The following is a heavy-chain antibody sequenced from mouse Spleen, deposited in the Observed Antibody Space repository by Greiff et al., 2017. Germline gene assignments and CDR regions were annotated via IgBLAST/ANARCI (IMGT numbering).Heavy chain of an antibody. CDR1: GYTFTSYG. V-gene: IGHV1-81*01. Sequence: QVQLQQSGAELARPGASVKLSCKASGYTFTSYGISWVKQRTGQGLEWIGEIYPRSGNTYYNEKFKGKATLTADKASSTAYMELRSLTSEDSADYYCARNGDYSGTYWGQGTTLTVSS. J-gene: IGHJ2*01. D-gene: IGHD1-1*01. CDR3: ARNGDYSGTY. CDR2: IYPRSGNT.